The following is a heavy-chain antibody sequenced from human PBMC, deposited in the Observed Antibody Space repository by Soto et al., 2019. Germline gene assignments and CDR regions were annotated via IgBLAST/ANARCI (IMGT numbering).Heavy chain of an antibody. CDR1: GGSFSGYY. V-gene: IGHV4-34*01. CDR2: INHRGST. Sequence: SETLSLTCAVYGGSFSGYYWSWIRQPPGKGLEWIGEINHRGSTKYNPSLKSRVTISADTSKNQFSLKLSSVTAADTAVYYCARGGQVGLRYWGQGTLVTVSS. CDR3: ARGGQVGLRY. J-gene: IGHJ4*02.